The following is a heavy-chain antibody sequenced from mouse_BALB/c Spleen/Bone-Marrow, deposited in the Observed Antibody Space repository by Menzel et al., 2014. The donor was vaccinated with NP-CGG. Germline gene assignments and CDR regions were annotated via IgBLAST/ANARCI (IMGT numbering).Heavy chain of an antibody. CDR1: GYAFTNYW. D-gene: IGHD2-4*01. CDR3: SREIMRYAVDY. V-gene: IGHV1-54*01. J-gene: IGHJ4*01. CDR2: INPGSGGV. Sequence: QVQLKQSGAELVRPGTSVKVSCKASGYAFTNYWIEWVKQRPGQGLEWIGVINPGSGGVNYNEKFKGKATLTADKSSSTAYIQLSSLTSDDSAVYFCSREIMRYAVDYWGQGTSVTVSS.